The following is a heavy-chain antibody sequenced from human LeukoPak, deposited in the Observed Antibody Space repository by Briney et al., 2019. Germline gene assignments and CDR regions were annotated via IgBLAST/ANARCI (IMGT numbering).Heavy chain of an antibody. CDR1: GGSISSGSYY. CDR3: ARQITVVVPAAMEIFDY. CDR2: IYTSGST. D-gene: IGHD2-2*01. J-gene: IGHJ4*02. Sequence: SETLSLTCTVSGGSISSGSYYWSWIRQPAGKGLEWLGRIYTSGSTNYNPSLKSRVTISVDTSKNQFSLKLSSVTAADTAVYYCARQITVVVPAAMEIFDYWGQGTLVTVSS. V-gene: IGHV4-61*02.